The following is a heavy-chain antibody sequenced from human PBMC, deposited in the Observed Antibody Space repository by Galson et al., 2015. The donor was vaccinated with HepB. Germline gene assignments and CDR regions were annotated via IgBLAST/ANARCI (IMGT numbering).Heavy chain of an antibody. CDR2: IYYSGST. CDR3: ARVYPYSATYYYYYGMDV. Sequence: ETLSLTCTVSGGSISSYYWSWIRQPPGKGLEWIGYIYYSGSTNYNPSLKSRVTISVDTSKNQFSLKLSSVTAADTAVYYCARVYPYSATYYYYYGMDVWGQGTTVTVSS. D-gene: IGHD6-13*01. V-gene: IGHV4-59*01. J-gene: IGHJ6*02. CDR1: GGSISSYY.